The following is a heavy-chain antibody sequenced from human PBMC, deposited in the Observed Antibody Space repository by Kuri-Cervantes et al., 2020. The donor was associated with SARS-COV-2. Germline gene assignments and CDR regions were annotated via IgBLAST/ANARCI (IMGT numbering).Heavy chain of an antibody. CDR3: ARAYGFLRYIYYMDV. D-gene: IGHD4-17*01. CDR1: GEAFSGYY. J-gene: IGHJ6*03. CDR2: VNHRGDT. Sequence: GSLRLSCAFYGEAFSGYYWTWIRQSPGKGLEWIGEVNHRGDTNYNPSLKSRVTISVDTSSKQFSLHLGSVTAADTAVYYCARAYGFLRYIYYMDVWGRGTTVTVYS. V-gene: IGHV4-34*01.